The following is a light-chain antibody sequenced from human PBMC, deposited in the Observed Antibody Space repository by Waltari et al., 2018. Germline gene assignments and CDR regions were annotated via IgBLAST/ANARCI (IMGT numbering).Light chain of an antibody. V-gene: IGLV3-25*03. CDR2: EDN. CDR3: HSADSSGFNVV. Sequence: SYELTQPPSVSVSPGQTARITCSGDELPNQYAYWYQQKSGQAPPLGIYEDNKRPSGIPARFSGSTSGTRVTLTIKGVQAGDADDYYCHSADSSGFNVVFGGGTKLTVL. J-gene: IGLJ2*01. CDR1: ELPNQY.